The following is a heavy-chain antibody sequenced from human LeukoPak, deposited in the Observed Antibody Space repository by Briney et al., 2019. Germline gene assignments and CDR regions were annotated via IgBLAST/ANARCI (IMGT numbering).Heavy chain of an antibody. D-gene: IGHD3-3*01. CDR2: ISAYNGNT. CDR1: GYTFTSYG. V-gene: IGHV1-18*01. Sequence: ASVKVSCKASGYTFTSYGISWVRQAPGQGLEWMGWISAYNGNTNYAQKLQGRVTMTTDTSTSTAYMELRSLRSDDTAVYYCARVGAGNYDFWSGPSTYYYYMDVWGKGTTVTVSS. CDR3: ARVGAGNYDFWSGPSTYYYYMDV. J-gene: IGHJ6*03.